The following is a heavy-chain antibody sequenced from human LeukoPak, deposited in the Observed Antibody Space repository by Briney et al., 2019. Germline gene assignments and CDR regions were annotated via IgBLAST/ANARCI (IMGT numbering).Heavy chain of an antibody. V-gene: IGHV4-34*01. CDR3: ARGITFNPSTPHNWFDP. J-gene: IGHJ5*02. D-gene: IGHD1-14*01. CDR1: GGSFSGYH. Sequence: SETLSLTCAVYGGSFSGYHWSWIRQPPGKGLEWIGEINHSGSTNYNPSLKSRVTISVDTSKNQFSLKLSSVTAADTAVYYCARGITFNPSTPHNWFDPWGQGTLVTVSS. CDR2: INHSGST.